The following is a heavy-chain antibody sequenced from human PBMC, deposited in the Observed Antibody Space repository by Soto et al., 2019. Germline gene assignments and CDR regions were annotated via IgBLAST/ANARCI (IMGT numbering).Heavy chain of an antibody. J-gene: IGHJ4*02. CDR3: AKDHDEDFGYDLDYMNY. Sequence: EVQLVESGGGLVQPGRSLRLSCAASGFNFDDYAMHWVRQAPGKNMEWVSGISWEGGSVGYADSVKGRFTVSRDNAKNSLELEMNNLRSEDTALYYCAKDHDEDFGYDLDYMNYWGQGTLVTVSS. CDR1: GFNFDDYA. V-gene: IGHV3-9*01. D-gene: IGHD5-12*01. CDR2: ISWEGGSV.